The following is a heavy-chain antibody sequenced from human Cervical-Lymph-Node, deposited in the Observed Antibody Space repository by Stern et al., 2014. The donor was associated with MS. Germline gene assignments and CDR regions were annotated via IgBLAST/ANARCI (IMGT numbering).Heavy chain of an antibody. V-gene: IGHV4-61*02. D-gene: IGHD3-10*01. CDR2: IYTSGST. Sequence: QVQLQESGPGLVKPSQTLSLTCTVSGGSISSGSYYWSWIRQPAGKGLEWIGRIYTSGSTNYNPSQKSRVTISVDTPKTKFSQKRSCVTAADTAVYYCAREAEGTMVRGVPDYWGQGTLVTVSS. CDR1: GGSISSGSYY. J-gene: IGHJ4*02. CDR3: AREAEGTMVRGVPDY.